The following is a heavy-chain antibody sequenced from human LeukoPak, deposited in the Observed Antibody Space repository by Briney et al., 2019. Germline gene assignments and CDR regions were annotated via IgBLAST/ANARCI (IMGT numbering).Heavy chain of an antibody. CDR1: GYTFTGYY. Sequence: ASVTVSCKASGYTFTGYYMHWVRQAPGQGLEWMGWINPNSGGTNYAQKFQGWVTMTRDTPISTAYMELSRLRSDDTAVYYCARWEELLSYFDYWGQGTLVTVSS. CDR2: INPNSGGT. J-gene: IGHJ4*02. V-gene: IGHV1-2*04. D-gene: IGHD2-15*01. CDR3: ARWEELLSYFDY.